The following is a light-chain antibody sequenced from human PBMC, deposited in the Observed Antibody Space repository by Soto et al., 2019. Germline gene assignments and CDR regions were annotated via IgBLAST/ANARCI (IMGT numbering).Light chain of an antibody. CDR3: QQHSHWPPWT. V-gene: IGKV3-11*01. Sequence: VLTQSPATLSLSPGERATLSCRASENVRTFVDWYQQKPGQAPRLLIYGSSNRATDIPARFSGSGSGTVFTLTISNLEPEDFAVYYCQQHSHWPPWTFGQGTRVEIQ. CDR2: GSS. CDR1: ENVRTF. J-gene: IGKJ1*01.